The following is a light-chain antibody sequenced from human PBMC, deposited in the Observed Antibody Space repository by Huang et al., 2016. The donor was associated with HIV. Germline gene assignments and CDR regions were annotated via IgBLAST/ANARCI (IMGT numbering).Light chain of an antibody. CDR2: DIS. CDR3: QQYKNWPPYT. CDR1: QSVGSY. J-gene: IGKJ2*01. Sequence: EIVMTQSPATLSVSPGERVTLSCRASQSVGSYLAWYQQKPGQAPRLLIDDISIRATGIPAKFSGSGSGTEFTLTISSLQSEDFAVYYCQQYKNWPPYTFGQGTKLEIK. V-gene: IGKV3-15*01.